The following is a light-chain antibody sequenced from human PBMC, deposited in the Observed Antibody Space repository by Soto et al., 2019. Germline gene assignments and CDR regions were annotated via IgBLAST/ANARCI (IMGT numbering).Light chain of an antibody. J-gene: IGLJ1*01. CDR3: CSYAGGFYV. CDR1: SSDVGGYDY. V-gene: IGLV2-11*01. CDR2: DVS. Sequence: QSALTQPRSVSGSPGQSVTISCTGTSSDVGGYDYVSWYQQHPCKAPKLMIFDVSKRPSGVPDRFSGSKSGSTASLTISGLQADDEADYYCCSYAGGFYVVGTGTKLTVL.